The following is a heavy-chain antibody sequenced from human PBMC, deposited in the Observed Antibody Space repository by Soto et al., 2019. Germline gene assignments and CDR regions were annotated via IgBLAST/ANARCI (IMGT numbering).Heavy chain of an antibody. J-gene: IGHJ2*01. D-gene: IGHD5-12*01. CDR3: ARGNHRWLQLWYFDL. CDR1: GGTFSSYT. V-gene: IGHV1-69*14. CDR2: IIPIFGTA. Sequence: QVQLVQSGAEVKKPGSSVTVSCKASGGTFSSYTISWVRQAPGQGLEWMGGIIPIFGTANSAQKFQGSVTITADKSTSTAYMELSSLRSEDTAVYYCARGNHRWLQLWYFDLWGRGTLVTVSS.